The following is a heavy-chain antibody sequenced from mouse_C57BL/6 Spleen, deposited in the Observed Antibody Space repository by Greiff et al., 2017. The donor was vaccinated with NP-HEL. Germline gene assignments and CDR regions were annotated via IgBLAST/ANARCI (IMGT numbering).Heavy chain of an antibody. CDR3: AREGAGTGFDY. V-gene: IGHV1-63*01. J-gene: IGHJ2*01. Sequence: VQLQQSGAELVRPGTSVKMSCKASGYTFTNYWIGWAKQRPGHGLEWIGDIYPGGGYTNSNEKFKGKATLTADKSSSTAYMQFSSLTSEDSAIYYCAREGAGTGFDYWGQGTTLTVSS. CDR2: IYPGGGYT. CDR1: GYTFTNYW. D-gene: IGHD4-1*01.